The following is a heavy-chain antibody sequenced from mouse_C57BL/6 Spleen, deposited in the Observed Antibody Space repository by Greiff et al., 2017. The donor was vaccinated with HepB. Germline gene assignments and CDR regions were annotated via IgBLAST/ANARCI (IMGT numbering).Heavy chain of an antibody. CDR2: IYPGSGST. CDR1: GYTFTSYW. J-gene: IGHJ4*01. V-gene: IGHV1-55*01. D-gene: IGHD2-3*01. CDR3: ARGTAYDLYYYAMDY. Sequence: VQLQQSGAELVKPGASVKMSCKASGYTFTSYWITWVKQRPGQGLEWIGDIYPGSGSTNYNEKFKSKATLTVDTSSSTAYMQLSSLTSEDSAVYYCARGTAYDLYYYAMDYWGQGTSVTVSS.